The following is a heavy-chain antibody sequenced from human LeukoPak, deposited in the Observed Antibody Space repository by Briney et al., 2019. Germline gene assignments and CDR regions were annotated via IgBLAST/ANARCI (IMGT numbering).Heavy chain of an antibody. CDR2: IYYSGST. CDR1: GGSISSYY. Sequence: SETLSLTCTVSGGSISSYYWSWIRQPPGKGLEWIGYIYYSGSTNYNPSLKSRVTISVDTSKNQFSLKLSSVTAADTAVYYCARGVYYGSGSYTSRYFDYWGQGTLVIVSS. J-gene: IGHJ4*02. V-gene: IGHV4-59*01. D-gene: IGHD3-10*01. CDR3: ARGVYYGSGSYTSRYFDY.